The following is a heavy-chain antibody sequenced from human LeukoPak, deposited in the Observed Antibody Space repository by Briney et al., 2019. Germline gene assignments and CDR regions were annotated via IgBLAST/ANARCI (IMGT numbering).Heavy chain of an antibody. D-gene: IGHD1-26*01. V-gene: IGHV3-23*01. CDR1: GFTFSTYS. CDR2: IDVTTGIS. CDR3: PKVEYYHPYF. Sequence: PGGSLRLSCAASGFTFSTYSMSWVRQAPGKGLEWVSTIDVTTGISYYADSVEGRFTISRDNFQNTLFLQLNNLRVDDTAVYFCPKVEYYHPYFWGQGTLVTVSS. J-gene: IGHJ4*02.